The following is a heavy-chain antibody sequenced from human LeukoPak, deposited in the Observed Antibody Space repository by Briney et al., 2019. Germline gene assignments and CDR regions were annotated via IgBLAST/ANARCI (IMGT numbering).Heavy chain of an antibody. D-gene: IGHD3-22*01. V-gene: IGHV4-4*07. CDR2: IYYSGST. J-gene: IGHJ1*01. Sequence: SETLSLTCTVSGGSISSYYWSWIRQPAGKGLEWIGSIYYSGSTYYNPSLKSRVTISVDTSKNQFSLKLSSVTAADTAVYYCAGGVGYYDSSGYNAEYFQHWGQGTLVTVSS. CDR1: GGSISSYY. CDR3: AGGVGYYDSSGYNAEYFQH.